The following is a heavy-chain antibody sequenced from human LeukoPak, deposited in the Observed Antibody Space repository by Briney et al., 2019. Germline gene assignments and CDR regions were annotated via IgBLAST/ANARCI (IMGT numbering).Heavy chain of an antibody. CDR2: VYNDDSDT. D-gene: IGHD2-2*01. CDR1: GFTFRNYW. V-gene: IGHV3-74*03. J-gene: IGHJ6*03. Sequence: GGSLSLSCAASGFTFRNYWIHWVRQAPGNGLVWISRVYNDDSDTLYTDSLKGRFTLCRDTTKNSLYLQMNRLRAEDTAVYYSTRDGIVVVPAAWPYYYYMDVWGKGTTVTVSS. CDR3: TRDGIVVVPAAWPYYYYMDV.